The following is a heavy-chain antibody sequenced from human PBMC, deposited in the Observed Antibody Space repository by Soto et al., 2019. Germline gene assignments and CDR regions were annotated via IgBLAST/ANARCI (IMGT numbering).Heavy chain of an antibody. Sequence: QLQLQESGPGLVKPSETLSLTCTVSGGSISSSSYYWGWIRQPPGKGLEWIGSIYYSGSTYYNPSLKSRVTISVDTSKNQFSLKLSSVTAADTAVHYCARHAVNSGDWFDPWGQGTLVTVSS. J-gene: IGHJ5*02. D-gene: IGHD3-10*01. CDR2: IYYSGST. V-gene: IGHV4-39*01. CDR3: ARHAVNSGDWFDP. CDR1: GGSISSSSYY.